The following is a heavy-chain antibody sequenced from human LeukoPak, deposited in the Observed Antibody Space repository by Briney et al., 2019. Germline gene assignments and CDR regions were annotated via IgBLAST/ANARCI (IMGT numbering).Heavy chain of an antibody. CDR1: GFTFDDYA. CDR2: ISWNSGSI. J-gene: IGHJ6*03. D-gene: IGHD5-24*01. V-gene: IGHV3-9*01. Sequence: QPGGSLRLSCAASGFTFDDYAMHWVRQAPGKGLEWVSGISWNSGSIGYADSVKGRFTISRDNAKNSLYLQMNSLRAEGTALYYCAKDIVEGDGYNFIYMDVWGKGTTVTISS. CDR3: AKDIVEGDGYNFIYMDV.